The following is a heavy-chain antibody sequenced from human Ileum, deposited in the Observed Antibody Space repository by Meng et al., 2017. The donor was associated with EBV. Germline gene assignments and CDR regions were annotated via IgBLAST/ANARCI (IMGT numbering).Heavy chain of an antibody. J-gene: IGHJ5*02. CDR3: ATSRIAKFDR. Sequence: QLQLPESGPGLVQPSQSLSLSCVIYGDSVSSDKTAWNWIRQSPSRGLEWLGRTYRRSRWYYDYALSVKSRINISPDTSKNQVSLQLNSVTDEDTGIYYCATSRIAKFDRWGQGTLVTVSS. CDR2: TYRRSRWYY. V-gene: IGHV6-1*01. CDR1: GDSVSSDKTA.